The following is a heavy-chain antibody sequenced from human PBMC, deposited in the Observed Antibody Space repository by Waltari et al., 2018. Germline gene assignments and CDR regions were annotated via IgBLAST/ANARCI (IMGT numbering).Heavy chain of an antibody. J-gene: IGHJ4*02. CDR1: GGSISSSSYY. D-gene: IGHD2-2*01. V-gene: IGHV4-39*01. Sequence: QLQLQESGPGLVKPSETLSLTCTVSGGSISSSSYYWGWIRQPPGKGLEWIGSIYYSWSTYYNPSRKCRVTISVDTSKSQFSLKLSSVTAADTAVYYCASPGWSSTSCYRGRGCDYWGQGTLVTVSS. CDR2: IYYSWST. CDR3: ASPGWSSTSCYRGRGCDY.